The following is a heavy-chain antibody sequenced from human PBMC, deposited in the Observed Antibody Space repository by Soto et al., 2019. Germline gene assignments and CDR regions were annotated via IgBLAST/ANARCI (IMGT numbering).Heavy chain of an antibody. CDR1: GFTVSSYY. CDR2: IYSAGSA. Sequence: LRLSCAASGFTVSSYYMSWVRQAPGKGLEWVSVIYSAGSADFADSVKGRFTISRDNSKNTLYLQMSSLRAEDTAVYYCARVPSSSYHYFDYWGQGTLVTVSS. CDR3: ARVPSSSYHYFDY. V-gene: IGHV3-66*01. D-gene: IGHD6-13*01. J-gene: IGHJ4*02.